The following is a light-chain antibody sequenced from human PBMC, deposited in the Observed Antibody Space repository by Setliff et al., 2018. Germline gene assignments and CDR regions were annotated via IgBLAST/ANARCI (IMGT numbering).Light chain of an antibody. Sequence: QSALTQPASVSGSPGQSITISCTGSSSDVGAYDYVSWYQHHSGRAPKFMIYDVSKRPSGVSNRFSGSKSGNTASLTISGLQAEDEADYYCFSYTSSSSYVFGSGTKVTVL. V-gene: IGLV2-14*03. CDR1: SSDVGAYDY. CDR3: FSYTSSSSYV. CDR2: DVS. J-gene: IGLJ1*01.